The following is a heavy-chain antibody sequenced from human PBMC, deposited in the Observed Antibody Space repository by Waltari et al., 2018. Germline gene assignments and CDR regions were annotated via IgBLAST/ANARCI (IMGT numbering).Heavy chain of an antibody. CDR3: AREGKQWLVQGSVNWFDP. J-gene: IGHJ5*02. CDR2: INHSGST. V-gene: IGHV4-34*01. CDR1: GGSFSGYY. Sequence: QVQLQQWGAGLLKPSETLSLTCAVYGGSFSGYYWSWIRQPPGKGLEWIGEINHSGSTNYNPSLKSRVTISVDTSKNQFSLKLSSVTAADTAVYYCAREGKQWLVQGSVNWFDPWGQGTLVTVSS. D-gene: IGHD6-19*01.